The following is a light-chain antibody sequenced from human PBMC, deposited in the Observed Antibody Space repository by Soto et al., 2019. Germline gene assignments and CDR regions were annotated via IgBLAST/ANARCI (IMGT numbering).Light chain of an antibody. V-gene: IGKV3-20*01. CDR3: HQHCSSPNS. CDR1: QSVIDNY. J-gene: IGKJ2*01. Sequence: EIVLTQTPGTLSLSPGETVTLSCRASQSVIDNYLAWIQQKPGQAPGLLIYRASSRATGIPDTFSGRGCGTDFALTISRLEPVDFALYYCHQHCSSPNSFGKGTKLVSK. CDR2: RAS.